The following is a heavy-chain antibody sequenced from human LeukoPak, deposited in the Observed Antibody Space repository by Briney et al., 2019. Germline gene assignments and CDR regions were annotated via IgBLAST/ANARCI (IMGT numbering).Heavy chain of an antibody. CDR3: ARSSAITIFGVINWFDP. V-gene: IGHV4-39*07. CDR1: GGSISSSSYY. J-gene: IGHJ5*02. Sequence: PSETLSLTCTVSGGSISSSSYYWGWIRQPPGKGLEWIGSIYYSGSTYYNPSLKSRLTMSVDMSKNQFSLTLTSVTAADTAVYYCARSSAITIFGVINWFDPWGRGTLVTVSS. D-gene: IGHD3-3*01. CDR2: IYYSGST.